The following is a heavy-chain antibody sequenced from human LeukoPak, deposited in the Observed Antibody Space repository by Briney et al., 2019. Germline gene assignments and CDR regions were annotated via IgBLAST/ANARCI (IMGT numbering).Heavy chain of an antibody. V-gene: IGHV4-59*01. J-gene: IGHJ3*02. Sequence: PSETLSLTCTVSGGSISSYYWSWIRQPPGKGLEWIGYIYYSGSTNYNPSLKSRVTISVDTSKNQFSLKLSSVTAADTAVYYCARNRVILTALDAFDIWGQGTMVTVSS. D-gene: IGHD3-9*01. CDR3: ARNRVILTALDAFDI. CDR2: IYYSGST. CDR1: GGSISSYY.